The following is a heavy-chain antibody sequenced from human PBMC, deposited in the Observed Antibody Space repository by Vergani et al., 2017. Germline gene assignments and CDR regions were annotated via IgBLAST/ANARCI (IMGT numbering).Heavy chain of an antibody. D-gene: IGHD6-13*01. CDR1: GGSISSSSYY. CDR2: IYYSGST. CDR3: ARDRSIAAAGSYYYYGMDV. V-gene: IGHV4-39*07. Sequence: QLQLQESGPGLVKPSETLSLTCTVSGGSISSSSYYCGWIRQPPGKGLEWIGSIYYSGSTYYNPSLKSRVTISVDTSKNQFSLKLSSVTAADTAVYYCARDRSIAAAGSYYYYGMDVWGQGTTVTVSS. J-gene: IGHJ6*02.